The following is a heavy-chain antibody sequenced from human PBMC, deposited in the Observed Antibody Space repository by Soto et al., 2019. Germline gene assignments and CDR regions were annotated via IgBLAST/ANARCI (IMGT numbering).Heavy chain of an antibody. CDR3: ARGTVAGLYYYYYGMDV. CDR1: GGTFSSYA. CDR2: IIPIFGTA. J-gene: IGHJ6*02. D-gene: IGHD6-19*01. Sequence: GASVKVSCKASGGTFSSYAISWVRQAPGQGLEWMGGIIPIFGTANYAQKFQGRVTITADECTSTAYMELSSLRSEDTAVYYCARGTVAGLYYYYYGMDVWGQGTTVTVSS. V-gene: IGHV1-69*13.